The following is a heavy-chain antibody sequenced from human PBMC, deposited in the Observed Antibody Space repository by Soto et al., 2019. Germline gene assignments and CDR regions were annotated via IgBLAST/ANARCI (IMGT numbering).Heavy chain of an antibody. D-gene: IGHD1-26*01. CDR3: ARVVGATTAVAFDI. J-gene: IGHJ3*02. Sequence: QVQLVQSGAEVKKPGSSVKVSCKASGGTFSSYAITWVRQAPGLGLEWMGGIIPIFGTANYAQKFQGRVTITADESTSTVYMKLSSLRSEDTAVYYCARVVGATTAVAFDIWGQGTMVTVSS. V-gene: IGHV1-69*01. CDR1: GGTFSSYA. CDR2: IIPIFGTA.